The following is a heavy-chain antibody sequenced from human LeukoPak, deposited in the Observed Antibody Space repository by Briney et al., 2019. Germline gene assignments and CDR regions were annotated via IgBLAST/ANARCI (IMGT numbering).Heavy chain of an antibody. CDR1: GYSISSSNW. V-gene: IGHV4-28*06. CDR2: IYYSGST. D-gene: IGHD3-22*01. Sequence: PSEALSLTCAVSGYSISSSNWWGWIRQPPGKGLEWIGYIYYSGSTNYNPSLKSRVTMSVDTSKNQFSLKLSSVTALDTAVYYCARAKTYYYDIDIWGQGTMVTVPS. CDR3: ARAKTYYYDIDI. J-gene: IGHJ3*02.